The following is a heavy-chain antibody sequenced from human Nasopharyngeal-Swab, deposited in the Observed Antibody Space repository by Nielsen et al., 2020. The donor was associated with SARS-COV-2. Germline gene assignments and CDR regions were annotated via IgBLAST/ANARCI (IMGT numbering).Heavy chain of an antibody. CDR2: ISSSSDIM. J-gene: IGHJ4*02. D-gene: IGHD2-2*01. CDR3: TKGRSGVVPAALYY. Sequence: SLKISCATSGFTFDDFALHWVRQAPGKGLEWVSGISSSSDIMAYADSVKGRFIISRDNAKNSLYLQMNSLRAEDTALYYCTKGRSGVVPAALYYWGQGTLVTVSS. CDR1: GFTFDDFA. V-gene: IGHV3-9*01.